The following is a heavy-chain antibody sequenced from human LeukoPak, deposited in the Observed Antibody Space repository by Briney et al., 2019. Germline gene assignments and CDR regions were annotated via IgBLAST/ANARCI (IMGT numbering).Heavy chain of an antibody. CDR3: ARHGEKSYDFWSVHPNNWFDP. CDR1: GYSFTSYW. J-gene: IGHJ5*02. V-gene: IGHV5-51*01. D-gene: IGHD3-3*01. CDR2: IYPGDSDT. Sequence: GESLKISCKGSGYSFTSYWIGWVRQMPGKGLEWVGIIYPGDSDTRYSPSFQGQVTISADKSISTAYLQWSSLKVLDTAMYYCARHGEKSYDFWSVHPNNWFDPWGQGTLVTVSS.